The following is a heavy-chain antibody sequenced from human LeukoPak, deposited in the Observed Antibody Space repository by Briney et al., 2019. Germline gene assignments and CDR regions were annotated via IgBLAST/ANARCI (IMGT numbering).Heavy chain of an antibody. Sequence: PSETLSLTCAVYGGSFSGYYWSWIRQPPGKGLEWIGEINHSGSTNYNPSLKSRVTISVETSKNQFSLKLSSVTAADTDVYYCARDGGYRGYQYYMDAWGKRTTVTVSS. D-gene: IGHD5-12*01. J-gene: IGHJ6*03. V-gene: IGHV4-34*01. CDR1: GGSFSGYY. CDR3: ARDGGYRGYQYYMDA. CDR2: INHSGST.